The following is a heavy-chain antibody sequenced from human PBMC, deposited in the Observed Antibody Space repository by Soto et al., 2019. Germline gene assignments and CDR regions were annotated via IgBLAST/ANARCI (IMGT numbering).Heavy chain of an antibody. CDR3: TRDFNGASDF. Sequence: PGGSLRLSCAASGFSFYDSAMHWVRQRPGKGLEWVSGISWDSSGIAYADSVKGRFTISRGNAKSSLYLQMNSLRAEDTALYYCTRDFNGASDFWGQGALVTVSS. V-gene: IGHV3-9*01. J-gene: IGHJ4*02. D-gene: IGHD2-8*01. CDR2: ISWDSSGI. CDR1: GFSFYDSA.